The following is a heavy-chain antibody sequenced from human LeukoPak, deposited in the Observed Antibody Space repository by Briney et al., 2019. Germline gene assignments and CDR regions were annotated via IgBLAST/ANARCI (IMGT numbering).Heavy chain of an antibody. Sequence: GASVKVSCKASGYTFTSYAMHWVRQAPGQRLEWMGWINAGNGTTKYSQKFQGRVTITRDTSASTAYMELSSLRSEDTAVYYCARDGLVPGQWLVPFAYWGQGTLVTVSS. CDR2: INAGNGTT. V-gene: IGHV1-3*01. CDR1: GYTFTSYA. J-gene: IGHJ4*02. D-gene: IGHD6-19*01. CDR3: ARDGLVPGQWLVPFAY.